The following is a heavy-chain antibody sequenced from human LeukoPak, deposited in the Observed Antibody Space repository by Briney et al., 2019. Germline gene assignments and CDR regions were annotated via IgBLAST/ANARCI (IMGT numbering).Heavy chain of an antibody. D-gene: IGHD6-6*01. J-gene: IGHJ4*02. V-gene: IGHV1-69*13. CDR3: ARGGWQLVRFDY. CDR1: VGTFSSYA. CDR2: IIPIFGTA. Sequence: ASVKVSCKASVGTFSSYAISWVRQSPGQGLEWMGGIIPIFGTANYAQKFQGRVTITADESTSTAYMELSSLRSEDTAVYYCARGGWQLVRFDYLGQGTLVTVSS.